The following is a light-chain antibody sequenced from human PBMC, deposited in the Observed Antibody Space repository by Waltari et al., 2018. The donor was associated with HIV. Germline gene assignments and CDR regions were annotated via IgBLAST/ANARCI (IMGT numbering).Light chain of an antibody. J-gene: IGLJ1*01. CDR2: SDD. CDR3: AAWDDSLNAYV. CDR1: DSNIGSTT. Sequence: QSVLTQPPSASGTPGQRVVISCSGSDSNIGSTTIKWFQQLPGSAPKVLVYSDDHRPSGVPDRFSGSKSGTSASLAISGVQSEDEADYYCAAWDDSLNAYVFGSGTKVTVL. V-gene: IGLV1-44*01.